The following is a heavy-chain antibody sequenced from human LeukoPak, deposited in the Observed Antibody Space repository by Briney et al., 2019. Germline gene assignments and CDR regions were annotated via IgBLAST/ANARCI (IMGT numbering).Heavy chain of an antibody. J-gene: IGHJ5*02. Sequence: SETLSLTCTVSGDSISSSNYYWGWIRQPPGKGLEWIGSISNGGNIYYNPSLKSRVTISVDTSENQFSLKLNSVTAADTAVYYCARRPPASGADWFDPWGQGTLVTVS. CDR2: ISNGGNI. CDR3: ARRPPASGADWFDP. D-gene: IGHD1-26*01. CDR1: GDSISSSNYY. V-gene: IGHV4-39*01.